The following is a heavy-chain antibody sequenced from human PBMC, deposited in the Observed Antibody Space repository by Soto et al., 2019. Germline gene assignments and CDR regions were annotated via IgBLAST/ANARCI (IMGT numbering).Heavy chain of an antibody. CDR2: LYWDDDK. Sequence: QITLKESGPTLVKPTQTLTLTCTFSGFSLTTRGVGVGWIRQPPGKALECLALLYWDDDKRYSPSLQSRLSITKDTSKNQVVLTMTNVDPVVTATYYCAHIPNYYQYDWFDPWGQGTLVSVSS. CDR1: GFSLTTRGVG. V-gene: IGHV2-5*02. CDR3: AHIPNYYQYDWFDP. J-gene: IGHJ5*02. D-gene: IGHD3-16*01.